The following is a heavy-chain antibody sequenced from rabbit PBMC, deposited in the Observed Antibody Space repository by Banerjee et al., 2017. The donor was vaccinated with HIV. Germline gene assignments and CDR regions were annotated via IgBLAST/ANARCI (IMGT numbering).Heavy chain of an antibody. CDR2: IYAGNSGST. D-gene: IGHD1-1*01. J-gene: IGHJ4*01. CDR3: ARGWYGASGWTYGSHFHL. Sequence: QEQLVESGGGLVKPEGSLKLSCTASGFSFSSSYWICWVRQTPGKGLEWIACIYAGNSGSTWYASWAKGRFTISKTSPTTVTLQMTSLTAADTATYFCARGWYGASGWTYGSHFHLWGPGTLVTVS. CDR1: GFSFSSSYW. V-gene: IGHV1S45*01.